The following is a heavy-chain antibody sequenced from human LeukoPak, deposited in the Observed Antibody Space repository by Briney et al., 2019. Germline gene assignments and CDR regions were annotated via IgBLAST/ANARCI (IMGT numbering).Heavy chain of an antibody. D-gene: IGHD6-19*01. CDR3: ARVRYLIAVGGTSGYYYYMDV. V-gene: IGHV4-38-2*01. CDR1: GYSISSGYY. CDR2: FYHSGST. J-gene: IGHJ6*03. Sequence: SDTLPLTCAVSGYSISSGYYRGWLRHPPGKGLEWIGSFYHSGSTYYNPSLKSRVTISVDTSKNQFSLKLCSVTAADTAVYYCARVRYLIAVGGTSGYYYYMDVWGKGTTVTVSS.